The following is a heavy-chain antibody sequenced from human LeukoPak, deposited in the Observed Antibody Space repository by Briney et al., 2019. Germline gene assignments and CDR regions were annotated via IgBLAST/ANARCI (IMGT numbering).Heavy chain of an antibody. CDR3: ARGYFDWSENRRRFDP. D-gene: IGHD3-9*01. CDR1: GFSLSSYS. V-gene: IGHV3-21*01. J-gene: IGHJ5*02. CDR2: ISSSSTYI. Sequence: GGSLRLSCAASGFSLSSYSMNWVRQAPGKGLEWVSSISSSSTYIYYADSVKGRFTISRDNAKNSLYLQMNSLRDEDTAVYYCARGYFDWSENRRRFDPWGQGTLVTVSS.